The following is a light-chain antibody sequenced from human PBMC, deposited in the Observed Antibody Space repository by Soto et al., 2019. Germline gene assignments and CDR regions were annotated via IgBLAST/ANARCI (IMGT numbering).Light chain of an antibody. CDR1: SGHSSYA. CDR3: QTWGSGIQI. CDR2: LNSDGSH. Sequence: QPVLTQSPSASASLGASVKLTCTLSSGHSSYAIAWHQQQPEKGPRYLMKLNSDGSHSKGDGIPDRFSGSSSGAERSLTISSLQSEDEAEYYCQTWGSGIQIFGGGTKLTVL. V-gene: IGLV4-69*01. J-gene: IGLJ2*01.